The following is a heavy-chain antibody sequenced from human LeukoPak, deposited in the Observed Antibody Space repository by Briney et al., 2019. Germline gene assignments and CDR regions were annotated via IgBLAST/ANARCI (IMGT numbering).Heavy chain of an antibody. CDR3: ARVTMVRGVPRYGMDV. V-gene: IGHV1-69*04. Sequence: SVKVSCKASGYTFTSYYMHWVRQAPGQGLEWMGRIIPILGIANYAQKFQGRVTITADKSTSTAYMELSSLRSEDTAVYYCARVTMVRGVPRYGMDVWGQGTTVTVSS. D-gene: IGHD3-10*01. CDR1: GYTFTSYY. J-gene: IGHJ6*02. CDR2: IIPILGIA.